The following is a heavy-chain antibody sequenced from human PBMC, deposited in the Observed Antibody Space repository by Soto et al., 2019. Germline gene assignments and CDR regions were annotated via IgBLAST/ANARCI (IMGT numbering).Heavy chain of an antibody. J-gene: IGHJ4*02. CDR1: GDSVYSNTVA. Sequence: SQTLSLTCDISGDSVYSNTVAWNWIRQSPSRGLEWLGRTYYRSNWYSDYALLVKGRITIKADTSKNQISLQLNSVTAEDSAVYYCERASEVYAIETYASWGQGTLVTVSS. CDR3: ERASEVYAIETYAS. CDR2: TYYRSNWYS. D-gene: IGHD2-8*01. V-gene: IGHV6-1*01.